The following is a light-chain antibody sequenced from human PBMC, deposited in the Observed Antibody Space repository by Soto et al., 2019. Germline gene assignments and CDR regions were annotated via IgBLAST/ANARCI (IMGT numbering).Light chain of an antibody. CDR3: QQSHALPLT. J-gene: IGKJ4*01. CDR1: QSIGSH. Sequence: DIPMTQSPSSLSASVGDRVTITCRASQSIGSHLNWYQQKQGKAPKLLIYTVSFLQSGVPSRFSDSGSGTDFTLTISSLQPEDFATYYCQQSHALPLTFGGGTTVELK. V-gene: IGKV1-39*01. CDR2: TVS.